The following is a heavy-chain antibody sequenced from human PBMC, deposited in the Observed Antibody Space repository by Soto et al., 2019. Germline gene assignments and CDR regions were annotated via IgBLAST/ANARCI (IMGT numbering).Heavy chain of an antibody. D-gene: IGHD1-26*01. Sequence: PGGSLRLSCAASGFTFSSSWMYWFRQGPGKGLVWVSGISGDGERTTHADSVKGRFTISRDNAKNTVYLQMNGLIVEDTALYYCARAGLLASGDYWGQGTRVTVSS. J-gene: IGHJ4*02. CDR1: GFTFSSSW. CDR2: ISGDGERT. V-gene: IGHV3-74*01. CDR3: ARAGLLASGDY.